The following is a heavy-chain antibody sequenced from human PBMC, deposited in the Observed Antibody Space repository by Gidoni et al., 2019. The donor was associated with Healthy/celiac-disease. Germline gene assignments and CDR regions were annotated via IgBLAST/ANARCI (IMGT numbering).Heavy chain of an antibody. V-gene: IGHV3-15*01. CDR3: TTSRYDFWSGHGYYYYGMDV. CDR2: IKSKTDGGTT. J-gene: IGHJ6*02. D-gene: IGHD3-3*01. Sequence: EVQLVESGGGLVKPGGSLRLSCAASGFTFSNAWMSWVRQAPGKGLEWVGRIKSKTDGGTTDYAAPVKGRFTITRDDSKNTLYLQMNSLKTEDTAVYYCTTSRYDFWSGHGYYYYGMDVWGQGTTVTVSS. CDR1: GFTFSNAW.